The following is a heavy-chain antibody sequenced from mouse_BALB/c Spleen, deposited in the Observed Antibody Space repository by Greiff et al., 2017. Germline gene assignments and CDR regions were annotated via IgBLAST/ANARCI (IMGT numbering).Heavy chain of an antibody. CDR3: AIYYDYDDGAWFAY. Sequence: VQLQQSGPELVKPGASVKISCKASGYTFTDYNMHWVKQSHGKSLEWIGYIYPYNGGTGYNQKFKSKATLTVDNSSSTAYMELRSLTSEDSAVYYCAIYYDYDDGAWFAYWGQGTLVTVSA. CDR1: GYTFTDYN. CDR2: IYPYNGGT. V-gene: IGHV1S29*02. D-gene: IGHD2-4*01. J-gene: IGHJ3*01.